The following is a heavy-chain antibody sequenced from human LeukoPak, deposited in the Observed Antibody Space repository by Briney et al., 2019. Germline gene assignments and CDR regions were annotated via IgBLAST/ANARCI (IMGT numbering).Heavy chain of an antibody. J-gene: IGHJ4*02. CDR1: GGTFSSYA. CDR3: ARGDDYVWGSYRPMGDY. Sequence: ASVKVSCKASGGTFSSYAMHWVRQAPGQRLEWMGWINAGNGNTKYSQEFQGRVTITRDTSASTAYMELSSLRSEDMAVYYCARGDDYVWGSYRPMGDYWGQGTLVTVSS. CDR2: INAGNGNT. V-gene: IGHV1-3*03. D-gene: IGHD3-16*02.